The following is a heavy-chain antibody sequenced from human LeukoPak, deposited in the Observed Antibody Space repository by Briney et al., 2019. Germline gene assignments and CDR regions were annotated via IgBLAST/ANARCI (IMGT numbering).Heavy chain of an antibody. J-gene: IGHJ4*02. CDR3: ARAGDSSNWYSDY. CDR1: GYTFTDYY. CDR2: INPNSGGT. D-gene: IGHD3-22*01. V-gene: IGHV1-2*02. Sequence: ASVKVSCKASGYTFTDYYMHWLRQAPGQGLEWMGWINPNSGGTNYAQKFQGRVTMTRDTSISTAYMELSRLRSDDTAMYYCARAGDSSNWYSDYWGQGTLVTVSS.